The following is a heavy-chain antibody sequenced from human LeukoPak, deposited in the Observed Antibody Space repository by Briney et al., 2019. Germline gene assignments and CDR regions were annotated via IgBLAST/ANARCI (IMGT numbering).Heavy chain of an antibody. Sequence: KPSETLSLTCAVYGGSFSGYYWSWIRQPPGKGLEWIGSIYYSGSTYYNPSLKSRVTISVDTSKNQFSLKLSSVTAADTAVYYCARGGPKITIEFDPWGQGTLVTVSS. CDR2: IYYSGST. V-gene: IGHV4-34*01. D-gene: IGHD3-3*01. J-gene: IGHJ5*02. CDR1: GGSFSGYY. CDR3: ARGGPKITIEFDP.